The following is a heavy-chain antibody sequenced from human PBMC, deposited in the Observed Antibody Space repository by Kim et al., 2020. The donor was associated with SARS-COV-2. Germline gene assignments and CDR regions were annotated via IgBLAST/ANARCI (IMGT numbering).Heavy chain of an antibody. Sequence: SIKGRFTITGDNSRNTLTLDMASLSAQDTAIYYCTREGYASGTMGDFDYWGQGTLVTVSS. J-gene: IGHJ4*02. CDR3: TREGYASGTMGDFDY. V-gene: IGHV3-30*01. D-gene: IGHD3-10*01.